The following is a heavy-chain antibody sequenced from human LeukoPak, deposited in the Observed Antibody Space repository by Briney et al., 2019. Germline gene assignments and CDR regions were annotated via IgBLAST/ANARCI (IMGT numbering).Heavy chain of an antibody. J-gene: IGHJ5*02. D-gene: IGHD1-1*01. Sequence: SETPSLTCTVSGGSISSHYWSWIRQPPGKGLEWIGYIYYSGSTNYNPSLKSRVTISVDTSKNQFSLKLSSVAAADTAVYYCARGVPFDPWGQGTLVTVSS. V-gene: IGHV4-59*11. CDR2: IYYSGST. CDR1: GGSISSHY. CDR3: ARGVPFDP.